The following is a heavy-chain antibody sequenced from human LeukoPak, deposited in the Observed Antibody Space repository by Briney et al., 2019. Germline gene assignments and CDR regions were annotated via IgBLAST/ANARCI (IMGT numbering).Heavy chain of an antibody. V-gene: IGHV3-7*03. CDR3: ARGRWLQLAY. CDR1: GITFSRFW. CDR2: INQDGSEK. J-gene: IGHJ4*02. D-gene: IGHD5-24*01. Sequence: GGSLRLSCAASGITFSRFWMSWVRQAPGKGLQWVANINQDGSEKHYVDSVKGRFTISRDNAENSLYLQMNSLRAEDTAVYYCARGRWLQLAYWGQGTLVTVSS.